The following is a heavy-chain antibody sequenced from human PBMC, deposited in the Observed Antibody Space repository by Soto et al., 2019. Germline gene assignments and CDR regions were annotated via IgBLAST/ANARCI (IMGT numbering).Heavy chain of an antibody. J-gene: IGHJ4*02. Sequence: PGGSLRLSCAASGFTVRSNYMTWVRQAPGKGLGWISIIYSSGSTYYADSVKGRFTISRDNSKNTLYLHMNNLRAEDTAVYYCATYGDRYFDYWGQGTLVTVSS. V-gene: IGHV3-66*01. D-gene: IGHD4-17*01. CDR1: GFTVRSNY. CDR2: IYSSGST. CDR3: ATYGDRYFDY.